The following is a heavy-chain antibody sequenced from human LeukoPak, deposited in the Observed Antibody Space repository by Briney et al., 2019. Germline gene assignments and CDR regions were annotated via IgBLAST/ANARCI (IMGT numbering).Heavy chain of an antibody. Sequence: PGGSLRLSCAASGFTFSSYGMHWVRQAPGKGLEWVAFIRYDGSNKYYADSVKGRFTISRDNSKNTLYLQMNSLRAEDTAVYYCAREIRHDYPTFDYWGQGTLVTVSS. CDR2: IRYDGSNK. J-gene: IGHJ4*02. D-gene: IGHD4-11*01. CDR1: GFTFSSYG. V-gene: IGHV3-30*02. CDR3: AREIRHDYPTFDY.